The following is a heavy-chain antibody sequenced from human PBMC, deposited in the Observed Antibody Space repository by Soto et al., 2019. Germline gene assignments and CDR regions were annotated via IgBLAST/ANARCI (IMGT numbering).Heavy chain of an antibody. Sequence: ASVKFSCKASGYTFTGYYMHWVRQAPGQGLEWMGWINPNSGGTNYAQKFQCRVTMTRDTSISTAYMELSRLRSDDTAAYYCASCYSRSYCMDVWGQGTTVTVSS. CDR1: GYTFTGYY. V-gene: IGHV1-2*02. CDR2: INPNSGGT. J-gene: IGHJ6*02. D-gene: IGHD6-13*01. CDR3: ASCYSRSYCMDV.